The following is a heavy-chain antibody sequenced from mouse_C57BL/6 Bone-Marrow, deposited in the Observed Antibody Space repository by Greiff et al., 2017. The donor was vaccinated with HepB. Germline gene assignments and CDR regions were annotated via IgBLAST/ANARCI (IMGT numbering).Heavy chain of an antibody. Sequence: EVQLQQSGTVLARPGASVKMSCKTSGYTFTSYWMHWVKQRPGQGLEWIGAIYPGNSDTSYNQKFKGKAKLTAVTSASTAYMKLSSLTNEDSAVYYCTVCTTVDFDYWGQGTTLTVSS. CDR3: TVCTTVDFDY. J-gene: IGHJ2*01. D-gene: IGHD1-1*01. V-gene: IGHV1-5*01. CDR1: GYTFTSYW. CDR2: IYPGNSDT.